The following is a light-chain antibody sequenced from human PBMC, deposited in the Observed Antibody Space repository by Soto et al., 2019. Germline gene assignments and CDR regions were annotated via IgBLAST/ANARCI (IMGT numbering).Light chain of an antibody. CDR2: DVS. CDR3: CSYVGNSAWV. Sequence: QSALTQPASVSGSPGQSITISCTGTSSDVGGYNFVSWYQQHPGKAPKLLIYDVSNRPSGVSNRFSESKSGNTASLTISVLQAEDEADYYCCSYVGNSAWVFGSGTKVTVL. CDR1: SSDVGGYNF. V-gene: IGLV2-23*02. J-gene: IGLJ1*01.